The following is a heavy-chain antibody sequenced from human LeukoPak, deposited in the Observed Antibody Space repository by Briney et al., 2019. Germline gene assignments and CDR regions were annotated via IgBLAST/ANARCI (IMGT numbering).Heavy chain of an antibody. CDR1: GGSISSD. J-gene: IGHJ4*02. CDR2: ISNDGTDK. Sequence: LSLTCSVSGGSISSDDYCWNWVRQSPGKGLEWVAVISNDGTDKHHADSVKGRFTVSRDNSNHTVYLEMDRLRVEDTAIYYCVREGTYFFASGSFQGYYFDNWGQGTLVTVSS. CDR3: VREGTYFFASGSFQGYYFDN. D-gene: IGHD3-10*01. V-gene: IGHV3-30*03.